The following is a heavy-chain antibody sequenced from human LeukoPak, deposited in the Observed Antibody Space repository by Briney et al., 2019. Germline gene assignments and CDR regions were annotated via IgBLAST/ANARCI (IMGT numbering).Heavy chain of an antibody. CDR3: ARAPNPSQNKFYFDY. V-gene: IGHV3-66*01. J-gene: IGHJ4*02. Sequence: GGSLRLSCAASGFTVSSNYMSWVRQAPGKGLEWVSVIYSGGSTYYADSVKGRFTISRDNSKNTLYLQMNSLRAEDTAVYYCARAPNPSQNKFYFDYWGQGTLVTVSS. D-gene: IGHD2/OR15-2a*01. CDR1: GFTVSSNY. CDR2: IYSGGST.